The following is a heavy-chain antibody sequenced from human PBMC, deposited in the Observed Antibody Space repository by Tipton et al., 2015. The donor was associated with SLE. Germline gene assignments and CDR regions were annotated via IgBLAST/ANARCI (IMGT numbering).Heavy chain of an antibody. Sequence: TLSLTCTVSGGSISSSDYYWGWIRQPPGKGLEWIGSIYYSGSTYYNPSLKSRVTISVDTSKNQFSLKLSSVTAADTAVYYCASLNYYDRSGYYYYYFDYWGQGTLVTVSS. CDR2: IYYSGST. CDR3: ASLNYYDRSGYYYYYFDY. V-gene: IGHV4-39*07. D-gene: IGHD3-22*01. CDR1: GGSISSSDYY. J-gene: IGHJ4*02.